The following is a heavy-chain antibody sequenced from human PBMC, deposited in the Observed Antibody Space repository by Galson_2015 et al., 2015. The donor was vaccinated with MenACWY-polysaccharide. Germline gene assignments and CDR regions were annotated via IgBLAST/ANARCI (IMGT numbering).Heavy chain of an antibody. CDR3: AGGGWSGFLRFFDY. CDR1: GFTLSLYA. CDR2: ISVTGGST. Sequence: SLRLSCAASGFTLSLYAMSWVRQAPGGGLEWVSTISVTGGSTYYADSVKGRFTISRDNSKNMVYLQMISPRVEDTAVYYCAGGGWSGFLRFFDYWGQGTLVTVSS. D-gene: IGHD3-3*01. V-gene: IGHV3-23*01. J-gene: IGHJ4*02.